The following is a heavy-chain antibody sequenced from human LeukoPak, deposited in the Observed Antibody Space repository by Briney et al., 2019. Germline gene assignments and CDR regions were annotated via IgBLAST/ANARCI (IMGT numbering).Heavy chain of an antibody. V-gene: IGHV3-30*04. Sequence: GRSLRLSCAASGFTFSSYAMHWVRQAPGQGLEWVAVISYDGSNKYYADSVKGRFTISRDNSKNTLYLQMNSLRAEDTAVYYCARALFNEVGGFGELLFPYGMDVWGKGTTVTVSS. D-gene: IGHD3-10*01. CDR1: GFTFSSYA. CDR2: ISYDGSNK. CDR3: ARALFNEVGGFGELLFPYGMDV. J-gene: IGHJ6*04.